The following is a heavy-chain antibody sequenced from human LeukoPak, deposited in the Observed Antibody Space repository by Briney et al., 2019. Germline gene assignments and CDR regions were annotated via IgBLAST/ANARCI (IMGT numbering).Heavy chain of an antibody. CDR2: IYYSGST. J-gene: IGHJ4*02. V-gene: IGHV4-59*13. D-gene: IGHD3-22*01. CDR1: GGSISSYY. CDR3: ARGMFSGGYYSNFDY. Sequence: PSETLSLTCTVSGGSISSYYWSWIRQPPGKGLEWIGYIYYSGSTNYNPSLKSRVTISVDTSKNQFSLKLSSVTAADTAVYYCARGMFSGGYYSNFDYWGQGALVTVSS.